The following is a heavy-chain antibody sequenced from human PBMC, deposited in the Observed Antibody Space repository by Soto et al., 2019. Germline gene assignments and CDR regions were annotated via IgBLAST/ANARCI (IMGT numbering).Heavy chain of an antibody. CDR2: IYYSGST. CDR3: ARVKGPIFGVPYYFNY. V-gene: IGHV4-30-4*01. Sequence: PSETLSLTCTVSGGSISSGDYYWSWIRQPPGKGLEWIGYIYYSGSTYYNPSLKSRVTISVDTSKNQFSLKLSSVTAADTAVYYCARVKGPIFGVPYYFNYWGQGTLVTVSS. CDR1: GGSISSGDYY. D-gene: IGHD3-3*01. J-gene: IGHJ4*02.